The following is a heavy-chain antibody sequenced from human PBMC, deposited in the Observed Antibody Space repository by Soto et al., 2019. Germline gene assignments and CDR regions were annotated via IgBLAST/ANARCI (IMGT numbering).Heavy chain of an antibody. CDR3: ARAFSSSSAVDL. CDR2: IYESESA. V-gene: IGHV4-31*03. D-gene: IGHD6-6*01. J-gene: IGHJ5*02. CDR1: GESISSGGYY. Sequence: QVQLQESGPGLVKPSQTLSLTCTVSGESISSGGYYWSWIRHHPGKGLEWIGYIYESESAYYNPSLKSRVTISMDTSKNQFAMRLSSVTAADTAVYFCARAFSSSSAVDLWGQGTQVTVSS.